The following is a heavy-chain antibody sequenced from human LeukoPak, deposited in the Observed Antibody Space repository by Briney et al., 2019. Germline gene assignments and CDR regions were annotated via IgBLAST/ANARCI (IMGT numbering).Heavy chain of an antibody. Sequence: GGSLRLSCAASGFTFSSYGMHWVRQAPGKGLEWVAFIRYDGSNKYYADSVKGRFTISRDNSKNTLYLQMNSLRSEDTAVYYCAKEEAYYYDSSGYHYRMLDYWGQGTLVTVSS. CDR1: GFTFSSYG. CDR2: IRYDGSNK. D-gene: IGHD3-22*01. CDR3: AKEEAYYYDSSGYHYRMLDY. V-gene: IGHV3-30*02. J-gene: IGHJ4*02.